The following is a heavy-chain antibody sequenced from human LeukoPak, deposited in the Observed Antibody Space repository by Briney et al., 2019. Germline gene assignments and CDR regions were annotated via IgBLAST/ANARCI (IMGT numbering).Heavy chain of an antibody. CDR1: GFTFRNHG. CDR2: IWYDGSNT. Sequence: GGSLRLSCAPSGFTFRNHGMYWVRQAPGKGLEWVAVIWYDGSNTYYGDSVKGRFTITRDNSENILYLQMNSLTAEDTAALYCARWGEGRRLYHWGQG. D-gene: IGHD3-16*01. CDR3: ARWGEGRRLYH. J-gene: IGHJ1*01. V-gene: IGHV3-33*01.